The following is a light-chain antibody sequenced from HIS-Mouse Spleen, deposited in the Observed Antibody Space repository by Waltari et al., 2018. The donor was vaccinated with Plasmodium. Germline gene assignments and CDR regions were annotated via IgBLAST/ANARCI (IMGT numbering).Light chain of an antibody. V-gene: IGLV1-51*01. J-gene: IGLJ2*01. Sequence: QSVLTQPPSVSAAPGQKVTISCSGSSSNIGNNYVSWYQQLPGTAPKLLIYDNNKRPLVIPDRFSGSKSGTSATLGITGLQTGDEADYYCGTWDSSLSAGVVFGGGTKLTVL. CDR1: SSNIGNNY. CDR3: GTWDSSLSAGVV. CDR2: DNN.